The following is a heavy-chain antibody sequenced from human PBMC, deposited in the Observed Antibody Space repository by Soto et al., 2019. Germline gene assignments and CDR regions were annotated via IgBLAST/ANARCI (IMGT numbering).Heavy chain of an antibody. CDR2: IAFDGSTQ. V-gene: IGHV3-30*02. D-gene: IGHD3-3*01. Sequence: VQLLESGGGVAQPGGSLRLSCRASGFGFSSYGMLWVRQAPGKGPEWGAFIAFDGSTQYYADSVRGRLTISRDNSENTLYLQLDILRVEDTAMYYCAREGVFGLVKIVPPDYWGQGAQVTVSA. CDR1: GFGFSSYG. J-gene: IGHJ4*02. CDR3: AREGVFGLVKIVPPDY.